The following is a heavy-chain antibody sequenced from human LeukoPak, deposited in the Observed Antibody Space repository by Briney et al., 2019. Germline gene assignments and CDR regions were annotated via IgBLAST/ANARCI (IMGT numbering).Heavy chain of an antibody. CDR1: GYTFTGYY. D-gene: IGHD2-2*01. J-gene: IGHJ4*02. Sequence: GASVKVSCKASGYTFTGYYMHWVRQAPAQGLEWMGWINPNSGGTNYAQKFQGRVTMTRDTSISTAYMELSRLKSDDTAVYYCARGGRYCSSSTCYYDYWGQGTLVTVSS. CDR2: INPNSGGT. CDR3: ARGGRYCSSSTCYYDY. V-gene: IGHV1-2*02.